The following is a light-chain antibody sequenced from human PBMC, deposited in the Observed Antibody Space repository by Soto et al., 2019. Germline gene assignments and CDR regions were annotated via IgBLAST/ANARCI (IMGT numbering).Light chain of an antibody. CDR3: SSYTSSSTLLYA. CDR2: DVS. Sequence: QSALTQPASVSGSPGQSITISCTGTSSDVGGYNYVSWYQQHPGKAPKLMIYDVSNRPSGVSNLFSGSKSGNTASLTISGLQAEDEADYYCSSYTSSSTLLYAFGTGTKHTDL. CDR1: SSDVGGYNY. J-gene: IGLJ1*01. V-gene: IGLV2-14*01.